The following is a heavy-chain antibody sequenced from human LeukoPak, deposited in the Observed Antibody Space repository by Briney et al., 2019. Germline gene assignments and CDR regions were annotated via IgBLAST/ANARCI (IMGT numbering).Heavy chain of an antibody. D-gene: IGHD1-26*01. CDR2: IKSDGSIT. V-gene: IGHV3-74*01. CDR3: ARLVGTTTPGVDY. CDR1: GFTFRSYW. J-gene: IGHJ4*02. Sequence: SGGSLRPSCAASGFTFRSYWMDWVRQAPGQGLVWVSHIKSDGSITNYADSVKGRFTISRDNAKNTLYLQMNSLRAEDTAVYYCARLVGTTTPGVDYCGQGTLVTVSS.